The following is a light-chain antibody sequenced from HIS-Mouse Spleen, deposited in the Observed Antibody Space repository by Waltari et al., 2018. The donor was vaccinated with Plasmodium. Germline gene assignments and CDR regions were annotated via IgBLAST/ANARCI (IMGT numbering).Light chain of an antibody. J-gene: IGKJ2*01. CDR3: QQYGSSPYT. V-gene: IGKV3-20*01. CDR1: PSVSSSH. Sequence: IVLTQSPGTLSLSPGERATLSCRARPSVSSSHLAWDQQEPGQAPRLLIYGAACRATGIPDRFSGSGSGTDFTLTISRLEPEGFAVYYCQQYGSSPYTFGQGTKLEI. CDR2: GAA.